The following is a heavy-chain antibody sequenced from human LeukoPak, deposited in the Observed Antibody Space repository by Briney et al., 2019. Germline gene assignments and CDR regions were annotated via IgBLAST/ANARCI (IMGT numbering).Heavy chain of an antibody. V-gene: IGHV3-66*02. CDR1: VFTVSSNY. Sequence: GGSLRLSCAASVFTVSSNYMSWVRQAPGKGLEWVSVIYSGGSTYYADSVKGRFTISRDNSKNTLYLQMNSLRAEDTAVYYCARERYGGPDAFDIWGQGTMVTVSS. J-gene: IGHJ3*02. CDR3: ARERYGGPDAFDI. D-gene: IGHD4-23*01. CDR2: IYSGGST.